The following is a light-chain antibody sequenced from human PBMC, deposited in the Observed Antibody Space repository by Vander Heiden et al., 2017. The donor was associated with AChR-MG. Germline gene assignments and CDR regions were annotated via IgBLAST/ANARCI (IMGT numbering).Light chain of an antibody. J-gene: IGLJ1*01. V-gene: IGLV3-1*01. CDR3: QAWDSNSFYV. CDR2: QDT. Sequence: SSDLPQPSTVSFSRGQTANINCAGDELGDKYACWYQQKPGQSPVLVIYQDTKRPSGIPERFSGSNSGNTATLTISGTLDMDEADYYCQAWDSNSFYVFGPGTKVTVL. CDR1: ELGDKY.